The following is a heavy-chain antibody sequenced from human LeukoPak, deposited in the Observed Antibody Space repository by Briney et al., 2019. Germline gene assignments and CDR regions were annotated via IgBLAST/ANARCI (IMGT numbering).Heavy chain of an antibody. V-gene: IGHV1-46*01. J-gene: IGHJ5*02. Sequence: ASVKVSCKASGYTFTTYYMHWVRQAPGQGLEWMGLINPGDGSASYAQKFQGRVTMTRDTSTSTVYMELSSLRSEDTAVYYCAREGGQYCSGGSCPNWFDPWGQGTLVTVSS. CDR2: INPGDGSA. D-gene: IGHD2-15*01. CDR1: GYTFTTYY. CDR3: AREGGQYCSGGSCPNWFDP.